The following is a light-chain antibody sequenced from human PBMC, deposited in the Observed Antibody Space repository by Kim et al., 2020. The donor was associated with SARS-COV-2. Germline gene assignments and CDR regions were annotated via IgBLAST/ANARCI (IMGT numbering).Light chain of an antibody. J-gene: IGKJ1*01. CDR1: QSVSSSY. V-gene: IGKV3-20*01. CDR3: HQNGSSPRT. Sequence: EIVLTQSPGTLPLSPGERATLSCRASQSVSSSYLAWYQQKPGQAPRLLIYGASSRATGIPDRFSGSGSGTDFTLTISRLEPEDFAVYYCHQNGSSPRTFGQGTKVDIK. CDR2: GAS.